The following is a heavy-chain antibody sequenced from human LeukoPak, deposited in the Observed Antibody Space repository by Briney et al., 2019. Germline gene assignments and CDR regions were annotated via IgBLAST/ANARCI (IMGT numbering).Heavy chain of an antibody. CDR1: GYTFTGYY. J-gene: IGHJ4*02. V-gene: IGHV1-2*02. Sequence: ASVKVSCKASGYTFTGYYMHWVRQAPGQGLEWMGWINPNSGGTNYAQKFQGRVTMTRNTSISTAYMELSSLRSEDTAVYYCARGITMVRGVDYYFDYWGQGTLVTVSS. CDR2: INPNSGGT. D-gene: IGHD3-10*01. CDR3: ARGITMVRGVDYYFDY.